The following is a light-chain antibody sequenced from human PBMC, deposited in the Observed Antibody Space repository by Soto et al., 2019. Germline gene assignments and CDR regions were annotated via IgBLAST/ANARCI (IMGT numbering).Light chain of an antibody. Sequence: QPVLTRRHSVSGAPGQRVTISCTGISANIGAGYDVQWYQQLPGTAPKLLMYGNSNRPSGVPDRFSGSKSGTSASLAITGLQAEDEADYYCQSYDSSLTALYVFGIGTKVTVL. CDR3: QSYDSSLTALYV. CDR2: GNS. J-gene: IGLJ1*01. V-gene: IGLV1-40*01. CDR1: SANIGAGYD.